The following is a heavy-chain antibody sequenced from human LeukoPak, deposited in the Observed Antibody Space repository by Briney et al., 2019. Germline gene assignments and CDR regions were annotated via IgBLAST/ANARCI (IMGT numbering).Heavy chain of an antibody. J-gene: IGHJ4*02. CDR3: ARVPAAPYYFDY. D-gene: IGHD2-2*01. V-gene: IGHV4-38-2*01. CDR2: ICHSGST. CDR1: GYSISSGYY. Sequence: PSETLSLTCAVSGYSISSGYYWGWIRQPPGKGLEWIGSICHSGSTYYNPSLKSRVTISVDTSKNQFSLKLSSVTAADTAVYYCARVPAAPYYFDYWGQGTLVTVSS.